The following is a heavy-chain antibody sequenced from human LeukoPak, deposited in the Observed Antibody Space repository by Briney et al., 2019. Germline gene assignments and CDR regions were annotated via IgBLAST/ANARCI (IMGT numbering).Heavy chain of an antibody. D-gene: IGHD2-8*01. CDR1: GFTFSSYA. CDR3: AQRSVGAGTLIFHY. J-gene: IGHJ4*02. CDR2: ISGSGGST. Sequence: GGSLRLSCAASGFTFSSYAMSWVRQAPGKGLEWVSAISGSGGSTYYADSVKGRFTISRDNSKNTLYLQMNSLRAEDTAVYYCAQRSVGAGTLIFHYWGQGTLVIVSS. V-gene: IGHV3-23*01.